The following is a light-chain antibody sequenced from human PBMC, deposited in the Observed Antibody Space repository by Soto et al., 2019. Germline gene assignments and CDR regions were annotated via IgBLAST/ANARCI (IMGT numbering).Light chain of an antibody. CDR1: SSDVGGYNY. CDR3: SSYISSSTPVI. J-gene: IGLJ2*01. V-gene: IGLV2-14*01. Sequence: QSALTQTAYVSGSRGQSITISCTGTSSDVGGYNYVSWYQQHPGKAPKLVIYDVSYRPSGVSIRFSGSKSGNTASLSISGLQAEDEADYYCSSYISSSTPVIFGGGTKLTVL. CDR2: DVS.